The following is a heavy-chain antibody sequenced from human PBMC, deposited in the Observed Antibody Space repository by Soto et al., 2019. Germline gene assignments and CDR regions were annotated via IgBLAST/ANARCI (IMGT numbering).Heavy chain of an antibody. V-gene: IGHV1-46*01. Sequence: QVQLVQSGAEVKKPGASVKVSCKASGYTFTSYYMHWVRQAPGQGLEWMGIINPSGGSTSYAQKFQDRVTMTRDTSTSTVYMELSSLRSEDTAVYYCASAYYDSSGYYHQFDYWGQGTLVTVSS. CDR3: ASAYYDSSGYYHQFDY. CDR1: GYTFTSYY. CDR2: INPSGGST. D-gene: IGHD3-22*01. J-gene: IGHJ4*02.